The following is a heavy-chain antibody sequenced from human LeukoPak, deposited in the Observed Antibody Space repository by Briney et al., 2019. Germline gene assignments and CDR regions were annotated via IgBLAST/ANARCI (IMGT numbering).Heavy chain of an antibody. CDR3: ARDKAEGPSRLDN. J-gene: IGHJ4*02. CDR2: IKQDGSEH. CDR1: GVSFSSYW. V-gene: IGHV3-7*01. D-gene: IGHD2-2*01. Sequence: PGGSLRLSCATAGVSFSSYWMSWVHQAPGKGLEWVANIKQDGSEHYYVDSVKGRFTISRDNAKNSLYLQMSGLRAEDTAVYYCARDKAEGPSRLDNWGQGTLVTVSS.